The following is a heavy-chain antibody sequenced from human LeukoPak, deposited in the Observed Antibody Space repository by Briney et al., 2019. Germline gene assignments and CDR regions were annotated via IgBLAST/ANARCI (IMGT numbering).Heavy chain of an antibody. CDR3: ARVHYDFWSGYPFRYYYYYMDV. CDR2: ISGGSSFT. D-gene: IGHD3-3*01. Sequence: GGSLRLSCAASGFSFSSFSINWVRQAPGKGLEWVSYISGGSSFTYYVDSVKGRFTISRDNAKNTLYLQMNSLRAEDTAVYYCARVHYDFWSGYPFRYYYYYMDVWGKGTTVTVSS. V-gene: IGHV3-21*01. J-gene: IGHJ6*03. CDR1: GFSFSSFS.